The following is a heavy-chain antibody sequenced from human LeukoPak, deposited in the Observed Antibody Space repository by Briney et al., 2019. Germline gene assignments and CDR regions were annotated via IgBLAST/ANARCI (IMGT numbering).Heavy chain of an antibody. CDR2: IYPSGGST. Sequence: GASVKVSCKASGYSFTSNYIHWVRQAPGQGLEWMGMIYPSGGSTSYAQKFQGRVTMTRDTSTSTVYMELSSLRSEDTAVYYCARDAQGGIVVVVAAYFFDYWGQGTLVTVSS. CDR3: ARDAQGGIVVVVAAYFFDY. D-gene: IGHD2-15*01. CDR1: GYSFTSNY. J-gene: IGHJ4*02. V-gene: IGHV1-46*01.